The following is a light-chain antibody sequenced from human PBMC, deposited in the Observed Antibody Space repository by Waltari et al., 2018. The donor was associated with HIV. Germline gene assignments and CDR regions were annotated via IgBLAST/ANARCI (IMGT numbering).Light chain of an antibody. J-gene: IGLJ2*01. CDR1: SNDVGAYDY. CDR2: EVT. V-gene: IGLV2-8*01. CDR3: TAYVDNYVVF. Sequence: QSALTQPPSASGPPGQSVTISCTGTSNDVGAYDYVSWYQQHPGRAPKLLIYEVTKRRSGRPDRFSGSKSGNTASLTVSGLQAEDDGHYYCTAYVDNYVVFFGGGTKLTVL.